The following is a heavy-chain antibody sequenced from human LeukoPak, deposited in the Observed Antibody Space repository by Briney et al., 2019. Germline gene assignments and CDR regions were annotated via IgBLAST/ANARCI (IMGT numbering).Heavy chain of an antibody. CDR1: GFTFSSYA. CDR3: AKDRQAYQPEGFQH. Sequence: GGSLRLSCAASGFTFSSYAVSWVRQAPGKGLEWVSAISGSGGSTYYADSVKGRFTIPRDNSKNTLYLQMNSLRAEDTAVYYCAKDRQAYQPEGFQHWGQGTLVTVSS. CDR2: ISGSGGST. V-gene: IGHV3-23*01. J-gene: IGHJ1*01.